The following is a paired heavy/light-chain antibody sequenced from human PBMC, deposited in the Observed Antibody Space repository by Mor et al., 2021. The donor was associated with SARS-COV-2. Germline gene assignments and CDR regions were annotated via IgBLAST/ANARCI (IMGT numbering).Heavy chain of an antibody. D-gene: IGHD6-19*01. CDR3: AYSSGWWRLDY. CDR1: GASVNNGFW. V-gene: IGHV4-4*02. J-gene: IGHJ4*02. Sequence: QVQLQGLGPGLVKPSETLSLTCAVSGASVNNGFWWTVVRQPPGKGLEWIGESTHSGSTNYNPSLKSRVTVSVDKSKNQFFLKLRSVTAADTAIYYCAYSSGWWRLDYWGQGTQVTVSS. CDR2: STHSGST.
Light chain of an antibody. CDR3: QQYGNSHYT. CDR2: GAS. Sequence: EVVLTQSPGTLSLSPGERATLSCRTSQSVSSNFLAWYQQKPGQPPRLLIYGASSRATGIPDRFSGSVSGTDFTLTISRLEPEDFAVYYCQQYGNSHYTFGQGTKLEIK. J-gene: IGKJ2*01. V-gene: IGKV3-20*01. CDR1: QSVSSNF.